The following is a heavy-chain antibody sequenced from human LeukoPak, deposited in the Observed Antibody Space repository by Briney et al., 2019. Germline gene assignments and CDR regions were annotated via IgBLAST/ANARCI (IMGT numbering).Heavy chain of an antibody. CDR2: IYHSGST. CDR1: GASISNSNW. CDR3: ASRAPRDNFNRYLPIDY. D-gene: IGHD1-20*01. J-gene: IGHJ4*02. Sequence: PSGTLSLTCAVAGASISNSNWWTWVRQPPGKGLEWIGEIYHSGSTNYKPSLKSRATISVDKSKNQFSLKLSSVTAADTAVYYCASRAPRDNFNRYLPIDYWGQGTPVTVSS. V-gene: IGHV4-4*02.